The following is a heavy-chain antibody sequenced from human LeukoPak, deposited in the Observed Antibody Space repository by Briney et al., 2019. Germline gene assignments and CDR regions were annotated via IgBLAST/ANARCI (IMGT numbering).Heavy chain of an antibody. J-gene: IGHJ5*02. CDR3: ARHGYKSSQGRFDP. CDR1: GSSITSYN. D-gene: IGHD6-13*01. Sequence: SEALSLTCTVPGSSITSYNWSWIRRPPGKGLEWIGYITFNGNTNYNPSLKSRVIISADTSKNQLSLNLTSVTAADTAVYYCARHGYKSSQGRFDPWGQGTLVTVSS. CDR2: ITFNGNT. V-gene: IGHV4-59*08.